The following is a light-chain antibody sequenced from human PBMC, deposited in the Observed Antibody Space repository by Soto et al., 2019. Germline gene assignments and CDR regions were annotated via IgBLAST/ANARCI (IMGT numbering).Light chain of an antibody. J-gene: IGLJ2*01. CDR3: SSYTSSNTLV. V-gene: IGLV2-14*01. Sequence: QSVLTQPASVSGSPGQSIIISCTGTNSDVGGYNYVSWYQQHPGKAPKLMIYEVSNRPSGVSNRFSGSKSGSTASLTISGLQAEDEADYYCSSYTSSNTLVFGGGTKLTVL. CDR2: EVS. CDR1: NSDVGGYNY.